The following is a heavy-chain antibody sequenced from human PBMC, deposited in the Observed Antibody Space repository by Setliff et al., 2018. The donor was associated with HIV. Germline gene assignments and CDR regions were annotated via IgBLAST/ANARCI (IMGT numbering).Heavy chain of an antibody. CDR1: GGSIRVHY. CDR2: MYASGST. V-gene: IGHV4-59*11. J-gene: IGHJ4*02. D-gene: IGHD1-26*01. Sequence: SETLSLTCTVSGGSIRVHYWSWLRQPPGKGLEWIGYMYASGSTDYNPSLKSRVTISVDRFRNQFSLQLRSVTAADTAVYYCARGPSGTYYREFDFWGQGTRVTVSS. CDR3: ARGPSGTYYREFDF.